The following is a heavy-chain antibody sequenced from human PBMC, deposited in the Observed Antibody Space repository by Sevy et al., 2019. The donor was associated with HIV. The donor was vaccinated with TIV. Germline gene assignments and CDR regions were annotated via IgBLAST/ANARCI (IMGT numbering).Heavy chain of an antibody. D-gene: IGHD5-12*01. Sequence: GGSLRLSCSASGFTFSSYAMHWVRQAPGKGLEYVSAISSNGGSTYYADSVKGRFTISSDNSKNTLYLQMSSLRAEDTAVYYCVKGGVATSNWFDPWGQGTLVTVSS. CDR3: VKGGVATSNWFDP. CDR2: ISSNGGST. J-gene: IGHJ5*02. CDR1: GFTFSSYA. V-gene: IGHV3-64D*06.